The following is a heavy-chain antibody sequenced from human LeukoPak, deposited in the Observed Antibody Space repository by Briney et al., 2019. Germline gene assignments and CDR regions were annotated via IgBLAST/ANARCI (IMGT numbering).Heavy chain of an antibody. CDR1: GYTFTSYG. V-gene: IGHV1-18*01. D-gene: IGHD2-2*01. Sequence: GASVKVSCKASGYTFTSYGISWVRQAPGQGLEWMGWISAYNGNTNYAQKLQGRVTMTTDTSTSTAYMELRSLRSEDTAVYYCARGKDIVVVPAAMRKDNWFDPWGQGTLVTVSS. J-gene: IGHJ5*02. CDR2: ISAYNGNT. CDR3: ARGKDIVVVPAAMRKDNWFDP.